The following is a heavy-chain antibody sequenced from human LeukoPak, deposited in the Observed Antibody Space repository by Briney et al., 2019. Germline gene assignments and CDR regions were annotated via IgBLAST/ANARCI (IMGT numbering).Heavy chain of an antibody. D-gene: IGHD1-26*01. V-gene: IGHV1-46*01. CDR3: ARGSMVGATAIDY. CDR1: GYTFTSYY. Sequence: ASVKVSCKASGYTFTSYYMHWVRQAPGQGLEWMGIINPSGGSTSYAQKFQGRVTITRNTSISTAYTELSSLRSEDTAVYYCARGSMVGATAIDYWGQGTLVTVSS. CDR2: INPSGGST. J-gene: IGHJ4*02.